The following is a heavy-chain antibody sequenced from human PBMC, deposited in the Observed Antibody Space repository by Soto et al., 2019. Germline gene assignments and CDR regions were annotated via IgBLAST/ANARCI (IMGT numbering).Heavy chain of an antibody. CDR1: GGTFSSYT. CDR2: IIPILGIA. J-gene: IGHJ6*02. D-gene: IGHD3-3*01. V-gene: IGHV1-69*02. CDR3: ARVQGGFLEWLPRYYYYGMDV. Sequence: WPSVKVSCKASGGTFSSYTISWVRQAPGQGLEWMGRIIPILGIANYAQKLQGRVTMTTDTSTSTAYMELRSLRSDDTAVYYCARVQGGFLEWLPRYYYYGMDVWGQGTTVTVSS.